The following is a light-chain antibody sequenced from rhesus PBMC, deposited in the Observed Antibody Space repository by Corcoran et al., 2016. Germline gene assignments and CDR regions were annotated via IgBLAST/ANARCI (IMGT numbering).Light chain of an antibody. Sequence: DIQMTQSPSSLSASVGDTVTITCQASQGISSWLVWYQQKPGKAPKLLSYNATSLQSGVPSRFSGSVSGTDFALTISSLQPEDFATYFCLQYSSSPPTFGQGTKVEIK. CDR3: LQYSSSPPT. CDR1: QGISSW. J-gene: IGKJ1*01. V-gene: IGKV1-22*01. CDR2: NAT.